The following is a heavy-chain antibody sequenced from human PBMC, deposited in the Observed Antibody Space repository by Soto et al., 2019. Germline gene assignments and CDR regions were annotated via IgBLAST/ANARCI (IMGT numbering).Heavy chain of an antibody. V-gene: IGHV3-30*18. J-gene: IGHJ5*02. Sequence: QVQLVASGGDVVQPGRSLRLSCEASGFTFSYFGTHWVRQAPGKGLEWVAAISNDGSRKYYGDSVKGRITISRDNSKNTLYLQMDSLRDEDTAVYYCAKDLEVVGPTRWGFDTWGQGTLVTVSS. CDR3: AKDLEVVGPTRWGFDT. CDR1: GFTFSYFG. D-gene: IGHD1-26*01. CDR2: ISNDGSRK.